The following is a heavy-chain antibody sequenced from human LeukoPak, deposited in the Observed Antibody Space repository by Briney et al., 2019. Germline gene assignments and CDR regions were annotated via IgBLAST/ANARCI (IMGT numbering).Heavy chain of an antibody. CDR3: ARSGYSSGWGALDY. CDR2: ISSSSSYT. D-gene: IGHD6-19*01. Sequence: PGGALRLSCAASGFTFSNYAMSWVRQAPGKGLEWVSYISSSSSYTNYADSLKGRFTISRDNAKNSLYLQMNSLRAEDTAMYYCARSGYSSGWGALDYWGQGTLVTVST. CDR1: GFTFSNYA. V-gene: IGHV3-11*03. J-gene: IGHJ4*02.